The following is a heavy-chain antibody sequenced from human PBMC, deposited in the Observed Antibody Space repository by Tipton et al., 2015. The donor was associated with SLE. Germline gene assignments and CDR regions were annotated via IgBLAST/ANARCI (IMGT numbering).Heavy chain of an antibody. CDR2: ISGSGGST. D-gene: IGHD1-26*01. V-gene: IGHV3-23*01. CDR1: GFTFSSYA. CDR3: ARETGATDDAFDI. J-gene: IGHJ3*02. Sequence: SLRLSCAASGFTFSSYAMSWVRQAPGKGLEWVSAISGSGGSTYYADSVKGRFTISRDNSKNTLYLQMNSLRAEDTAVYYCARETGATDDAFDIWGQGTMVTVSS.